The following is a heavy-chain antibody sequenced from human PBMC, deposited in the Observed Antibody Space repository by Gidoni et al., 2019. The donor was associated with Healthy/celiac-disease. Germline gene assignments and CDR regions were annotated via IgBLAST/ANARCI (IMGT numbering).Heavy chain of an antibody. J-gene: IGHJ4*02. V-gene: IGHV1-69*01. CDR2: RITIFGTA. D-gene: IGHD6-19*01. CDR3: ARARRIAVAGTGFDY. CDR1: GGTFSSYA. Sequence: QVQLVQSGAEVKQPGSAVQVSCKASGGTFSSYAISWLRQAPGQGLELIGGRITIFGTANYAQKVQGRFTITADESTSTAYMELRSLRSEDTAVYYCARARRIAVAGTGFDYWGQGTLVTVSS.